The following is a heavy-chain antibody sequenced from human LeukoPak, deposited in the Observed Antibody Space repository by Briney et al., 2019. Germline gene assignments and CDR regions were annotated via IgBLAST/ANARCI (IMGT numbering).Heavy chain of an antibody. CDR3: ARDQVKLWLGDYYYMDV. J-gene: IGHJ6*03. Sequence: GGSLRLSCAASGFTFSSYWMSWVRRAPGKGLEWVANIKQDGSEKYYVDSVKGRFTISRDNAKNSLYLQMNSLRAEDTAVYYCARDQVKLWLGDYYYMDVWGKGTTVTVSS. D-gene: IGHD3-10*01. CDR1: GFTFSSYW. V-gene: IGHV3-7*01. CDR2: IKQDGSEK.